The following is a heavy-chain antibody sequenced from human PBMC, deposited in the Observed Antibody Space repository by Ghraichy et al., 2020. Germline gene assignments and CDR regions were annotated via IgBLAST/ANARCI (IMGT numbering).Heavy chain of an antibody. CDR1: GGSISSGSYY. CDR2: IYTRGST. CDR3: ARGNSSGYYLLEDAFDI. D-gene: IGHD3-22*01. V-gene: IGHV4-61*02. Sequence: SETLSLTCTVSGGSISSGSYYWSWIRQPAGKGLEWIGRIYTRGSTNYNPSLKSRVTISVDTSKNQFSLKLISVTAADTAVYYCARGNSSGYYLLEDAFDIWGQGTMVTVSS. J-gene: IGHJ3*02.